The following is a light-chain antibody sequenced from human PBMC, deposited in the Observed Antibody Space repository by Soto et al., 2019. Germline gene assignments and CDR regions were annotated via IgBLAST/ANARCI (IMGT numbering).Light chain of an antibody. J-gene: IGLJ3*02. CDR1: RSDVGSHNL. CDR3: CSYAGTTSVL. V-gene: IGLV2-23*01. CDR2: EGT. Sequence: QSALTQPASVSGSPGQSITISCTGTRSDVGSHNLVSWYQQNPGKAPKPMIYEGTKRPSEVSDRFSGFKSGNTASLTISGLQAEDEAEYYCCSYAGTTSVLFGGGTKVTVL.